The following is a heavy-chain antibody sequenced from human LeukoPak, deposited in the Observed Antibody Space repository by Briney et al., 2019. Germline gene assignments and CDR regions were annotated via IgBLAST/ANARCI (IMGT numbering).Heavy chain of an antibody. V-gene: IGHV3-49*03. CDR2: IRSKAYGGTT. CDR3: TRDPSIAVAGNKIYYGMDV. CDR1: GFTFGDYA. J-gene: IGHJ6*02. D-gene: IGHD6-19*01. Sequence: GGSLRLSCTASGFTFGDYAMSWFRQAPGKGLEWVGFIRSKAYGGTTEYAASVKGRFTISRDDSKSIAYLQMNSLKTEDTAVYYCTRDPSIAVAGNKIYYGMDVWGQGTTVTVSS.